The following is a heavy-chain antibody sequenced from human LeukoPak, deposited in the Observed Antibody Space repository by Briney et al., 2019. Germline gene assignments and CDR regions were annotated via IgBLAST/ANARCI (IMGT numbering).Heavy chain of an antibody. Sequence: PGGSLRLSCAGSGLTFINYWMTWVRQVPGKGLEWVANINRDGSGKYYLPSVRSRFTISKDDAKDSLYLQMDSLRPEDTAIYYCARVEYSGNGNLYWGQGTLATVSS. D-gene: IGHD1-26*01. CDR1: GLTFINYW. V-gene: IGHV3-7*03. CDR2: INRDGSGK. J-gene: IGHJ4*02. CDR3: ARVEYSGNGNLY.